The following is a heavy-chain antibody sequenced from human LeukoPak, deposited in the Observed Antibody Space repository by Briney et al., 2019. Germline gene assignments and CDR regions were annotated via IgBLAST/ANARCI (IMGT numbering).Heavy chain of an antibody. V-gene: IGHV1-69*05. CDR3: ARRASGLWFGELEANWFDP. CDR1: GSTFSSYA. CDR2: IISSFGTA. Sequence: ASVKVSCKASGSTFSSYAISWVRQAAGQGLEWMGGIISSFGTANYARKFQGRVTITTDESTSTAYMELSSLRSEDTAVYYCARRASGLWFGELEANWFDPWGQGALVTVS. D-gene: IGHD3-10*01. J-gene: IGHJ5*02.